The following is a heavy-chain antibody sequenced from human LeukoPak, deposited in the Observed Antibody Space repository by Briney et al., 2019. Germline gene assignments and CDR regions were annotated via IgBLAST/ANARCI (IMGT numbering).Heavy chain of an antibody. D-gene: IGHD4-23*01. CDR2: IYYSGDT. Sequence: PSEILSLTCTVSGASVSSYYWNWIRQPPGKGLEWIAHIYYSGDTNYNPSLKSRVTISMDTSKNQFSLKVNSVTAADTAVYYCAKQIHDDGGNLYHFDSWGQGILVTVSS. J-gene: IGHJ4*02. CDR1: GASVSSYY. CDR3: AKQIHDDGGNLYHFDS. V-gene: IGHV4-59*08.